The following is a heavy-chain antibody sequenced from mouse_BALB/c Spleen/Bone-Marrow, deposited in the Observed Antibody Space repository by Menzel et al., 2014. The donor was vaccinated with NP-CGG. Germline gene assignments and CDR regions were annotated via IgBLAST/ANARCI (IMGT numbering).Heavy chain of an antibody. CDR3: ARLGYYGSFAY. J-gene: IGHJ3*01. Sequence: EVQLQQSGGGLVQPGGSLKLSCAASGFDFSRYWMSWVRQAPGEGLEWIGEINPDSNTINYTPSLKDKFIISRDNAKNTLYLQMSKVRSEDTALYHCARLGYYGSFAYWGQGTLVTVSA. D-gene: IGHD1-2*01. V-gene: IGHV4-1*02. CDR1: GFDFSRYW. CDR2: INPDSNTI.